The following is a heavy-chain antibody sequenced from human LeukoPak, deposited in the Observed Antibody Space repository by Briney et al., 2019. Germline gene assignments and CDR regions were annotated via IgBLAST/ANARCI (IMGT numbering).Heavy chain of an antibody. CDR2: ISAYNGNT. CDR3: ARGIAAAGPGY. CDR1: GYTFTSYG. V-gene: IGHV1-18*01. J-gene: IGHJ4*02. D-gene: IGHD6-13*01. Sequence: ASVKVSCKGSGYTFTSYGISWVRQAPGQGLEWMGWISAYNGNTNYAQKLQGRVTMTTDTSASTAYMELSRLRSDDTAVYYCARGIAAAGPGYWGQGTLVTVSS.